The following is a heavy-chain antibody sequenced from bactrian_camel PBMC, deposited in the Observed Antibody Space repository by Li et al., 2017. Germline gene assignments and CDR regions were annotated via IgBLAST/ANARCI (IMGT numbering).Heavy chain of an antibody. J-gene: IGHJ4*01. D-gene: IGHD3*01. Sequence: HVQLVESGGGSVEAGGSQRLSCVVTDDANEFEWIGWFRPDDKGERVRVAVIDRDGRTGYLDSVKDRFTISRDGTKNTVYLQMNKLKPEDTAMYYCGASRVIMTPTQALTTSSLFRFWGQGTQVTVS. CDR3: GASRVIMTPTQALTTSSLFRF. V-gene: IGHV3S53*01. CDR2: IDRDGRT. CDR1: DDANEFEW.